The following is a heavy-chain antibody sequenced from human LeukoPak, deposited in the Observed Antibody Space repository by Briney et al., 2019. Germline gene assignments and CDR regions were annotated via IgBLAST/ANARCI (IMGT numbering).Heavy chain of an antibody. Sequence: SETLSLTCTVSGGSIGNYSWSWIRQPPGKGLEWIGYVYYRGNTDYSPSFESRVTISVDTSKNQFSLKLSSVTAADTAVYYCARGLVVVPAAIDYWGQGTLVTVSS. CDR2: VYYRGNT. J-gene: IGHJ4*02. V-gene: IGHV4-59*08. CDR1: GGSIGNYS. CDR3: ARGLVVVPAAIDY. D-gene: IGHD2-2*01.